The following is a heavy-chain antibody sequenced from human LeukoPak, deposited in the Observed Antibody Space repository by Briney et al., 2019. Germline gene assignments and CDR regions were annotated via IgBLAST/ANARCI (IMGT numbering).Heavy chain of an antibody. CDR3: ARRGYCSTTSCPKNDAFDI. V-gene: IGHV3-21*01. D-gene: IGHD2-2*01. Sequence: GGSLRLSCAASGFTFSGYTMNWVRQAPGKGPEWVSSISGSRITTNYADSVKGRFTISRDNAKNSLYLQMNSLRAEDTAVYYCARRGYCSTTSCPKNDAFDIWGQGTMVTVSS. J-gene: IGHJ3*02. CDR1: GFTFSGYT. CDR2: ISGSRITT.